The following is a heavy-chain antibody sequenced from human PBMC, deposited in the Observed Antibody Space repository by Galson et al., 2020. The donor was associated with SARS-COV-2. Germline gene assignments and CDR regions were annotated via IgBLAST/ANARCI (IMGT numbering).Heavy chain of an antibody. CDR1: GYSISSGYY. J-gene: IGHJ4*02. CDR3: ARRYSSSWGYFDY. Sequence: SETLSLTCAVSGYSISSGYYWGWIRQPPGKGLEWIGSISHSGSTYYNPSLKSRVTISVDTSKNQFSLKLSSVTAADTAVYYCARRYSSSWGYFDYWGQGTLVTVSS. V-gene: IGHV4-38-2*01. CDR2: ISHSGST. D-gene: IGHD6-13*01.